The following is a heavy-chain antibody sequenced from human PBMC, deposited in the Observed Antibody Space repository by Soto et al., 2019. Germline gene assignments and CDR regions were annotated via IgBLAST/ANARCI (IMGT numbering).Heavy chain of an antibody. J-gene: IGHJ5*02. Sequence: QVQLVQSGAEVKKPGSSVKVSCKASGGTFSSYAISWVRQAPGQGLEWMGGIIPIFGTANYAQKFQGRVTITADXXKXTXXMELSRLRSEDMAVYYCARGPRYCISTSCRGWFDPWGQGTLVTVSS. V-gene: IGHV1-69*12. CDR2: IIPIFGTA. CDR1: GGTFSSYA. D-gene: IGHD2-2*01. CDR3: ARGPRYCISTSCRGWFDP.